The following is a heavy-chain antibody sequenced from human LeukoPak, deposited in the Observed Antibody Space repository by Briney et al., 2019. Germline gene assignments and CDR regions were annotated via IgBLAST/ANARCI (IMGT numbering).Heavy chain of an antibody. CDR2: ISAYNGNT. Sequence: ASVKVSCKASGYTFTSYGISWVRQAPGQGREWMGWISAYNGNTNYAQKLQGRVTITTDTSTSTAYMELRSLRSDDTAVYYCARLEDIVVVPAANAFDIWGQGTMVTVSS. CDR3: ARLEDIVVVPAANAFDI. J-gene: IGHJ3*02. CDR1: GYTFTSYG. V-gene: IGHV1-18*01. D-gene: IGHD2-2*01.